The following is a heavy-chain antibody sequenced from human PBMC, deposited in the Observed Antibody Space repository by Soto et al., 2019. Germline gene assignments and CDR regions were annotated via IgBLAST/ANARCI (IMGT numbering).Heavy chain of an antibody. CDR3: ARDRIRYDNDYPDY. V-gene: IGHV3-43*01. D-gene: IGHD3-16*01. CDR2: ISWNGATT. Sequence: GGSLRLSCAASGFTFDDYGMHWVRQVPGKGLEWVSFISWNGATTYYAGSVEGRFTVSRDNTKNSLYLQMNSLRIEDTALYYSARDRIRYDNDYPDYWGQGTLAPASS. CDR1: GFTFDDYG. J-gene: IGHJ4*02.